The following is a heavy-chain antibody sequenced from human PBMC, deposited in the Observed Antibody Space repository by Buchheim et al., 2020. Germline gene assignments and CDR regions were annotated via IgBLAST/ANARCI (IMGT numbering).Heavy chain of an antibody. J-gene: IGHJ5*01. D-gene: IGHD3-3*01. V-gene: IGHV3-30*18. CDR3: TKPRIAIFDGLDS. CDR1: GFTFSSYG. CDR2: ISYDGSSK. Sequence: QVQLVESGGGVVQPGRSLRLSCAESGFTFSSYGMHWVRQAPGKELEWVAVISYDGSSKYYAESVKGRFSISRDNSKNTLYLQMNSLRVEDTAVYYCTKPRIAIFDGLDSWGQGTL.